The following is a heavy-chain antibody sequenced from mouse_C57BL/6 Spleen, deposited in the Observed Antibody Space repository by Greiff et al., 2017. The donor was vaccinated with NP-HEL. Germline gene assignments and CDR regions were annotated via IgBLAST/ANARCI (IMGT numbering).Heavy chain of an antibody. Sequence: VQLQQSGPVLVKPGASVKMSCKASGYTFTDYYMNWVKQSHGKSLEWIGVINPYNGGTSYNQKFKGKATLTVDKSSSTAYMELNSLTSEDSAVYYCAREEEWYFDVWGTGTTVTVSS. V-gene: IGHV1-19*01. CDR3: AREEEWYFDV. J-gene: IGHJ1*03. CDR2: INPYNGGT. CDR1: GYTFTDYY.